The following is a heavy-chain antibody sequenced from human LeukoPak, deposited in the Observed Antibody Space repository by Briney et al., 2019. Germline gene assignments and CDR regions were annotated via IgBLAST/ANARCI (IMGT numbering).Heavy chain of an antibody. CDR1: GFTFDDYA. D-gene: IGHD5-12*01. V-gene: IGHV3-43*02. J-gene: IGHJ5*02. Sequence: GSLRLSCAASGFTFDDYAMHWVRQAPGKGLEWVSFISGDGSSSYYAESVKGRFTISRDNSKNSLHLQMNSLRAEDTALYYCAKDREHTGYDSWGQGTLVTVSS. CDR2: ISGDGSSS. CDR3: AKDREHTGYDS.